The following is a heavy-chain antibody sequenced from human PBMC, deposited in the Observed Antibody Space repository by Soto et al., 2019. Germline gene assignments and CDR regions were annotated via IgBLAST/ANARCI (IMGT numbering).Heavy chain of an antibody. CDR1: VGSISSGGYY. Sequence: SETLSLTCTVSVGSISSGGYYWSWIRQHPGKGLEWIGYIYYSGSTYYNPSLKSRVTISVDTSKNQFSLKLSSVTAADTAVYYCARVAVAGTLREYYYYGMDVWGQGTTATGLL. V-gene: IGHV4-31*03. CDR3: ARVAVAGTLREYYYYGMDV. J-gene: IGHJ6*02. D-gene: IGHD6-19*01. CDR2: IYYSGST.